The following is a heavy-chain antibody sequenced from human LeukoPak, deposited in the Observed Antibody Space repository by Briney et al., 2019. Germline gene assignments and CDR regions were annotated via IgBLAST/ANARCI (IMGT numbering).Heavy chain of an antibody. CDR1: GGSISSSSYY. Sequence: PSETLSLTCTVSGGSISSSSYYWSWIRQPAGKGLEWIGRIYTSGSINYNSSLKSRVTISLDTSKNQFSLKLSSVTAADMAVYYCARELNLVRAVSYNWFDPWGQGTLVTVSS. CDR3: ARELNLVRAVSYNWFDP. CDR2: IYTSGSI. V-gene: IGHV4-61*02. J-gene: IGHJ5*02. D-gene: IGHD3-10*01.